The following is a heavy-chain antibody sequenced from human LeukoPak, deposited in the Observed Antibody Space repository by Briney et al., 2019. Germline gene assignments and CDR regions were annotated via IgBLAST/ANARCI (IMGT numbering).Heavy chain of an antibody. V-gene: IGHV3-74*01. CDR1: GFTFSSYW. Sequence: QTGGSLRLSCAASGFTFSSYWMHWVRQAPGKGLVWVSRINSDGSTTNYADSVKGRFTISRDNAENTLYLQMNGLRVEDTAVYYCARRVSATRWFDPWGQGTLVTVSS. CDR2: INSDGSTT. J-gene: IGHJ5*02. D-gene: IGHD2-15*01. CDR3: ARRVSATRWFDP.